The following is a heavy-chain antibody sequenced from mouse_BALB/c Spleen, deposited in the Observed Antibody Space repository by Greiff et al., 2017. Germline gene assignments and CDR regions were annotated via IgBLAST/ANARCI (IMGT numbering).Heavy chain of an antibody. CDR1: GFTFTDYY. V-gene: IGHV7-3*02. Sequence: EVQLVESGGGLVQPGGSLRLSCATSGFTFTDYYMSWVRQPPGKALEWLGFIRNKANGYTTEYSASVKGRFTISRDNSQSILYLQMNTLRAEDSATYYCARPYYYGSSAFAYWGQGTLVTVSA. J-gene: IGHJ3*01. CDR2: IRNKANGYTT. D-gene: IGHD1-1*01. CDR3: ARPYYYGSSAFAY.